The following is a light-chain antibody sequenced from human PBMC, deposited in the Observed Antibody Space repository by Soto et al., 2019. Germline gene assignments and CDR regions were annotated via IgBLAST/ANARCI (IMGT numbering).Light chain of an antibody. CDR3: QQYGGSSSIT. CDR1: QSVSSSY. V-gene: IGKV3-20*01. CDR2: GAS. J-gene: IGKJ5*01. Sequence: EIVLTQSPGTLSLSPGERATLSCRASQSVSSSYLAWYQQKPGQAPRLLVYGASSRATCIPDRFSGSGSGADFTLPISRLEPEDFAVYYCQQYGGSSSITFGQGTRLDIK.